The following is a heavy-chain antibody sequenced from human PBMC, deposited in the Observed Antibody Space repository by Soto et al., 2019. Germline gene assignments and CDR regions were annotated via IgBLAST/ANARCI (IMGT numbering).Heavy chain of an antibody. CDR1: GFTFNIYG. D-gene: IGHD3-3*01. CDR3: AKSDYYDFWSGYRGYYYGMDV. CDR2: ISYDGSNK. V-gene: IGHV3-30*18. Sequence: PGGSLRLSCAASGFTFNIYGMHWVRQAPGKGLEWVAVISYDGSNKYYADSVKGRFTISRDNSKNTLYLQMNSLRAEDTAVYYCAKSDYYDFWSGYRGYYYGMDVWGQGTTVTVSS. J-gene: IGHJ6*02.